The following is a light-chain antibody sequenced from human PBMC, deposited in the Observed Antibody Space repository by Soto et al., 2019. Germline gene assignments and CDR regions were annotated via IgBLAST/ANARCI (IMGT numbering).Light chain of an antibody. Sequence: QSALTQPPSASGTPGQRVSISCSGGRSNIGVNFVSWYQQLPGTAPKLLIYSDNQRPSGVPGRFSGSKSGTSASLAISGLRSDDEADYYCAAWDDSLSGYVFGTGTKVTVL. V-gene: IGLV1-47*02. CDR2: SDN. CDR1: RSNIGVNF. J-gene: IGLJ1*01. CDR3: AAWDDSLSGYV.